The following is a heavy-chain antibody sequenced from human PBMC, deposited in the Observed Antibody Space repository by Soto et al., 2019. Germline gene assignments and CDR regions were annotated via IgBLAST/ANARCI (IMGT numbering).Heavy chain of an antibody. D-gene: IGHD2-15*01. CDR2: VIPNLGVT. V-gene: IGHV1-69*08. CDR1: GGTLSSYT. CDR3: ARDKGYCSDTSCPDFDY. Sequence: QVQLVQSGAEVKKPGSSVKVSCKASGGTLSSYTFSWVRQAPGQGLAWMGRVIPNLGVTNYAKKFQGRVTIVGDTSTSTAYVELKSLRYEDTAVYYCARDKGYCSDTSCPDFDYWGQGTLVTVSS. J-gene: IGHJ4*02.